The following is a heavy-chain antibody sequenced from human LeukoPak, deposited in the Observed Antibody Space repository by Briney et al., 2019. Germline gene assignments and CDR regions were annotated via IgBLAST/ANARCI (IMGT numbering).Heavy chain of an antibody. D-gene: IGHD4-23*01. V-gene: IGHV3-23*01. CDR2: ISNSGGNT. CDR1: GFTFSNYA. J-gene: IGHJ4*02. Sequence: GGSLRLSCAASGFTFSNYAMSWVRQAPGKGLEWVSTISNSGGNTYYADSVKGRFTISRDNPKNTLYLQMNNLRAEDTAVYYCAKNGNNSYYFDYWGQGILVTVSS. CDR3: AKNGNNSYYFDY.